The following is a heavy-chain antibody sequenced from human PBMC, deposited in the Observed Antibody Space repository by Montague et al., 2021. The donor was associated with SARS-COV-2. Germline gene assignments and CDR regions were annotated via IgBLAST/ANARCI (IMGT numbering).Heavy chain of an antibody. CDR3: ARDRRRWLQLNNWFDP. V-gene: IGHV4-38-2*02. Sequence: SETLSLTCTVSGYSISSGYYWGWIRQPPGKGLEWIGSIYHSGSTYYNPSLKSRVTISVDTSKNQFSLKLLSSVTAADTAVYYCARDRRRWLQLNNWFDPWGQGTLVTASS. D-gene: IGHD5-24*01. J-gene: IGHJ5*02. CDR1: GYSISSGYY. CDR2: IYHSGST.